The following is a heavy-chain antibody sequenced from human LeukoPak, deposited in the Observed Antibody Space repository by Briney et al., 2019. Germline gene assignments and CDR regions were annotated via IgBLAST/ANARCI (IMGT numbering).Heavy chain of an antibody. CDR1: GYTFTGYY. Sequence: VASVKVSCMASGYTFTGYYIHWVRQAPGQGLEWMGWISPKRGDTIYAQKFQGRVAMTRDTSISTAYMELNRLRSDDTAVYYCARGGEEDNWFDPWGQGTLVTVSS. V-gene: IGHV1-2*02. D-gene: IGHD3-16*01. J-gene: IGHJ5*02. CDR3: ARGGEEDNWFDP. CDR2: ISPKRGDT.